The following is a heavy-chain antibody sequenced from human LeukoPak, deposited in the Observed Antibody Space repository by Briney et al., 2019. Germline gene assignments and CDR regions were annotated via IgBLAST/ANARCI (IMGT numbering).Heavy chain of an antibody. Sequence: PGRSLRLSCAASGFTFDDYAMHWVRQAPGKGLEWVSGISWNSGSIGYADSVKGRFTISRDNAKNSLYLQMNSLRAEDTALYYCAKGHWFGELYSPCEYWGQGTLVTVSS. CDR1: GFTFDDYA. V-gene: IGHV3-9*01. CDR3: AKGHWFGELYSPCEY. J-gene: IGHJ4*02. CDR2: ISWNSGSI. D-gene: IGHD3-10*01.